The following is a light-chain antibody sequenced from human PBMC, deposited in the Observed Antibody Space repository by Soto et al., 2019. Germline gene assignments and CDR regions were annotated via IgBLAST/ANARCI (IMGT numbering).Light chain of an antibody. Sequence: EIVMTQSPATLSVSPGERATLSCRASQSVSSNLAWYQQKPGQAPRLRIYGASTRATGIPARFSGSGSGTEFTLTISSLQSEDFEVYYWKQYNNWPWTLGQWTKVEIK. CDR2: GAS. V-gene: IGKV3-15*01. CDR3: KQYNNWPWT. CDR1: QSVSSN. J-gene: IGKJ1*01.